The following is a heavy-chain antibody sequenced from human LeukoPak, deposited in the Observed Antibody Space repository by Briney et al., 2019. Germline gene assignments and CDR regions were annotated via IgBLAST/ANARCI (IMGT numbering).Heavy chain of an antibody. CDR3: AKGHRYCTSGNCNSAVDY. D-gene: IGHD2-15*01. CDR2: IWFDGINK. J-gene: IGHJ4*02. V-gene: IGHV3-33*06. CDR1: GFTFSNYG. Sequence: GGSLRLSCAASGFTFSNYGMHWVRQAPGKGLEWVAVIWFDGINKYYADSVKGRFTISRDNSKNTLFLQMNSLRAEDTAVYYCAKGHRYCTSGNCNSAVDYWGQGTLVTVSS.